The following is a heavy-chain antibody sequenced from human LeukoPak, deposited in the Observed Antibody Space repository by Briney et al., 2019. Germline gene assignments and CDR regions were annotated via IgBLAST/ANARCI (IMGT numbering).Heavy chain of an antibody. V-gene: IGHV3-30*18. CDR2: ISYDGSNK. CDR3: AKVFGRRYSSSNGLGN. J-gene: IGHJ4*02. Sequence: GGSLRLPCAASGFTFSSYGMHWVRQAPGKGLEWVAVISYDGSNKYYADSVKGRFTISRDNSKNTLYLQMNSLRAEDTAVYYCAKVFGRRYSSSNGLGNWGQGTLVTVSS. CDR1: GFTFSSYG. D-gene: IGHD6-13*01.